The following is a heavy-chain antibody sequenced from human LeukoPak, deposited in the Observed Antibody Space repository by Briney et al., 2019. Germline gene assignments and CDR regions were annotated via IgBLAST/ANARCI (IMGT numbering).Heavy chain of an antibody. CDR1: GFTFSDYA. D-gene: IGHD3-9*01. CDR3: ARDLWGYDILTGYNKKTIFLDY. V-gene: IGHV3-30*04. J-gene: IGHJ4*02. CDR2: ISYDGSNK. Sequence: GGSLRLSCAASGFTFSDYAMHWVRQAPGKGLEWVAVISYDGSNKYYADSVKGRFTISRDNSKNTLYLQMNSLRAEDTAVYYCARDLWGYDILTGYNKKTIFLDYWGQGTLVTVSS.